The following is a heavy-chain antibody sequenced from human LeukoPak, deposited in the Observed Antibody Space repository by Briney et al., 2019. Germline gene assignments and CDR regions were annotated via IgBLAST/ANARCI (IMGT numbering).Heavy chain of an antibody. D-gene: IGHD2-21*02. Sequence: ASVKVSCKASGYTFTGYYMHWGRQAPGQGLEWMGRINPNSGGANYAQKFQGRVTMTRATSISTAYMELSRLRSDDTAVYYCARDFCGGDCYSRSTYMDVWGKGATVTVSS. V-gene: IGHV1-2*06. CDR1: GYTFTGYY. CDR2: INPNSGGA. CDR3: ARDFCGGDCYSRSTYMDV. J-gene: IGHJ6*04.